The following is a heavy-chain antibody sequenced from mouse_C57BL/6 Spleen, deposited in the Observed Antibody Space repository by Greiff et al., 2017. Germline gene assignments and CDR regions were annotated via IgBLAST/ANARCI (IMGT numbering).Heavy chain of an antibody. CDR1: GYTFTSYW. CDR2: IDPSDSYT. D-gene: IGHD2-10*01. Sequence: QVHVKQPGAELVMPGASVKLSCKASGYTFTSYWMHWVKQRPGQGLEWIGEIDPSDSYTNYNQKFKGKSTLTVDKSSSTAYMQLSSLTSEDSAVYYCARKGAYPYYFDYWGRGTTLTVSS. V-gene: IGHV1-69*01. J-gene: IGHJ2*01. CDR3: ARKGAYPYYFDY.